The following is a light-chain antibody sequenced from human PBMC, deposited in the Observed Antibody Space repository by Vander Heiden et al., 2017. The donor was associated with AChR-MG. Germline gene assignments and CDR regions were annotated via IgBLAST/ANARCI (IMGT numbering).Light chain of an antibody. J-gene: IGKJ1*01. CDR2: CAS. Sequence: DIVTTQSPDSLAVSLGERDTVNCKSSQTVLYSSNNKNYLAWYQQKPGRPPKLLIYCASTRQSGVPDRFSGSGSGTDFTLTISSLQAEDVAVYYCQQYYSLPLTFGRGTKVEIK. V-gene: IGKV4-1*01. CDR1: QTVLYSSNNKNY. CDR3: QQYYSLPLT.